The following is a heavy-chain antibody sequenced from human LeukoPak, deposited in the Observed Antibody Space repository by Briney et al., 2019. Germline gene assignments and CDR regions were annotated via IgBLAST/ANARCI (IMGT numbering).Heavy chain of an antibody. V-gene: IGHV1-18*01. CDR2: ISAYNGNT. J-gene: IGHJ4*02. CDR1: GYTFTSYG. D-gene: IGHD6-19*01. Sequence: ASVKVSCKASGYTFTSYGISWVRQAPGQGLEWMGWISAYNGNTNYAQKFQGRVTMTTDTSTSTAYMELRSLKSDDTAVYYCARSGSSGWYVGSFDYWGQGTLVTVSS. CDR3: ARSGSSGWYVGSFDY.